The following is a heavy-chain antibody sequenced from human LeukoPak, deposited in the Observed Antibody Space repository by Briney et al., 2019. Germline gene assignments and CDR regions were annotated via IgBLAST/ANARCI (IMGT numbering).Heavy chain of an antibody. CDR2: INSDRSTSTT. Sequence: GGSLRLSCAASGFTFDDYGMSWVRQAPGKGLVWVSRINSDRSTSTTNYADSVEGRFTISRDNAKNTLYLQMNSLRAEDTAVYYCVRSASANYGLFDYWGQGTLVTVPS. J-gene: IGHJ4*02. D-gene: IGHD4/OR15-4a*01. V-gene: IGHV3-74*01. CDR1: GFTFDDYG. CDR3: VRSASANYGLFDY.